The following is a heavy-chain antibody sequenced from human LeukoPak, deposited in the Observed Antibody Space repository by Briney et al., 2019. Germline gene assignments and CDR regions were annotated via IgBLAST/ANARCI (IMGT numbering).Heavy chain of an antibody. CDR2: ISGSGGST. V-gene: IGHV3-23*01. J-gene: IGHJ4*02. CDR3: AKDEGFDY. Sequence: ETLSLTCTVSGDSITNSTYYWGWVRQPPGKGLEWVSAISGSGGSTYYADSVKGRFTISRDNSKNTLYLQMNSLRAEDTAVYYCAKDEGFDYWGQGTLVTVSS. CDR1: GDSITNSTYY.